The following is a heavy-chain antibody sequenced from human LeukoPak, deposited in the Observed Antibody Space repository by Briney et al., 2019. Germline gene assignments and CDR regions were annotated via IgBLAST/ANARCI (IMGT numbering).Heavy chain of an antibody. CDR3: ARDKRHSYGRYFDP. Sequence: SETLSLTCNVSGGSISTYPWNWIRKPPGKGREWIGYMQSSGISKYNPSLKSRVNIFVDTSKNQFVLNLRSVTAADTAVYYCARDKRHSYGRYFDPWGQGMLVTVSS. J-gene: IGHJ4*02. CDR1: GGSISTYP. CDR2: MQSSGIS. V-gene: IGHV4-59*01. D-gene: IGHD5-18*01.